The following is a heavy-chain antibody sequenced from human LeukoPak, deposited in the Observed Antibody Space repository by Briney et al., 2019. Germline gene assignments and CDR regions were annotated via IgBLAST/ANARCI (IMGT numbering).Heavy chain of an antibody. CDR1: GFTFDDYA. CDR3: AKGKYSSSWYFFDY. V-gene: IGHV3-23*01. J-gene: IGHJ4*02. Sequence: GGSLRLSCAASGFTFDDYAMHWVRQAPGKGLEWVSAISGSGGSTYYADSVKGRFTISRDNSKNTLYLQMNSLRAEDTAEDTAVYYCAKGKYSSSWYFFDYWGQGTLVTVSS. D-gene: IGHD6-13*01. CDR2: ISGSGGST.